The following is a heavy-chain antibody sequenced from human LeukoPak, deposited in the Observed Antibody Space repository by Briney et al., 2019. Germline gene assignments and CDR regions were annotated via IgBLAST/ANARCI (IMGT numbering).Heavy chain of an antibody. CDR3: ASEFLVTTKDLTQTSFDY. Sequence: PSETLSLTCTHSAGSISSGDYYWSWIRQPPGKGLEWIGYIYYSGSTNYNPSLKSRVTISVDTSKNQFSLKLSSVTAADTAVYYCASEFLVTTKDLTQTSFDYWGQGTLVTVSS. J-gene: IGHJ4*02. V-gene: IGHV4-30-4*01. D-gene: IGHD4-17*01. CDR1: AGSISSGDYY. CDR2: IYYSGST.